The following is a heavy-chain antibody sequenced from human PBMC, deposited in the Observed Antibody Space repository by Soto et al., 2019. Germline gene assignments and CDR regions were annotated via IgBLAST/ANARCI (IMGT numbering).Heavy chain of an antibody. CDR2: ISGSGGST. Sequence: RISCQQSCRALTSYALGWVRQAPGKGLEWVSAISGSGGSTYYADSVKGRFTISRDNAKNTLYLQMNSLRAEDTAVYYCTRDRCTTCVLGLRGQGT. D-gene: IGHD3-10*01. CDR1: CRALTSYA. CDR3: TRDRCTTCVLGL. V-gene: IGHV3-23*01. J-gene: IGHJ4*02.